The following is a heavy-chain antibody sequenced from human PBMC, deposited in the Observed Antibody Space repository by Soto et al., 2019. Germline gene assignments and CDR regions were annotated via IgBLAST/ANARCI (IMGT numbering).Heavy chain of an antibody. CDR3: ARAPRAAVYSSSWYVY. J-gene: IGHJ4*02. CDR1: GYTFTSYA. Sequence: ASVKVSCKASGYTFTSYAMHWVRQAPGQRLEWMGWINAGNGNTKYSQKFQGRVTITRDTSASTAYMELSSLRSEDTAVYYCARAPRAAVYSSSWYVYRAQRTLVTVSS. V-gene: IGHV1-3*01. D-gene: IGHD6-13*01. CDR2: INAGNGNT.